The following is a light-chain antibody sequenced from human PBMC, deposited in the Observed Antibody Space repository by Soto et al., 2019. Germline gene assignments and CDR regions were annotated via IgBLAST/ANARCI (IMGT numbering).Light chain of an antibody. CDR1: SSDVGTYNL. V-gene: IGLV2-14*02. Sequence: QSALTQPASVSGSPGQSITISCTGTSSDVGTYNLVSWYQQHPGRAPKLIIYEVDSRTSGISDRFSGSKSGNTASLTISGLQPEDEADYYCSSYGGSNNYVFGTGTKLTVL. CDR2: EVD. J-gene: IGLJ1*01. CDR3: SSYGGSNNYV.